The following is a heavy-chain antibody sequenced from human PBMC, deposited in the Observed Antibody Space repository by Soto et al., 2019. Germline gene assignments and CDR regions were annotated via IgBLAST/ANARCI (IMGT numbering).Heavy chain of an antibody. CDR2: IKHSGST. J-gene: IGHJ3*02. D-gene: IGHD5-18*01. Sequence: QVQLQQWGAGLLKPSETLSLTCAVSGGSFSGYYWSWIRQPPGKGLEWIGEIKHSGSTNYNPSLKSRFTISGDTAKNQFSLQLSSVTAADTAVYYCAGYVYGAFDIWGQGTMVTVSS. CDR1: GGSFSGYY. V-gene: IGHV4-34*01. CDR3: AGYVYGAFDI.